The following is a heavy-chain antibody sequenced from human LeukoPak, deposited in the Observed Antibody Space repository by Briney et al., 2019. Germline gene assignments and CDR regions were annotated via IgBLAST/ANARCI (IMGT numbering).Heavy chain of an antibody. CDR1: GFTFSSYA. J-gene: IGHJ4*02. V-gene: IGHV3-23*01. D-gene: IGHD3-10*01. Sequence: GGSLRLSCAASGFTFSSYAMSWVRQAPGKGLEWVSAISGSGGSTYYADSVKGRFTISRDNSKNTLYLQMNSLRAEDTAVYYCAKSRGSGSKMARGVNFWGQGTLVTVSS. CDR3: AKSRGSGSKMARGVNF. CDR2: ISGSGGST.